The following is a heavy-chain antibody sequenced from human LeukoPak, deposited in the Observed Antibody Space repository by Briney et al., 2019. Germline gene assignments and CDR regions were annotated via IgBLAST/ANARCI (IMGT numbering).Heavy chain of an antibody. J-gene: IGHJ4*02. CDR1: GFTFSSYW. V-gene: IGHV3-7*01. Sequence: QSGGSLRLSCAASGFTFSSYWMSWVRQGPGKGLEWVANIKQDGSEKYYVDSVKGRFTISRDNAKNSLYLQMNSLRAEDTAVYYCARDVRTFGGVYYFDYWGQGTLVTVSS. D-gene: IGHD3-16*01. CDR3: ARDVRTFGGVYYFDY. CDR2: IKQDGSEK.